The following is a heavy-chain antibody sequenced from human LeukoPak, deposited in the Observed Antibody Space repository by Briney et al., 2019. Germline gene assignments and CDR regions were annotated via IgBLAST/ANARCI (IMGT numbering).Heavy chain of an antibody. Sequence: GGSLRLSCAASGFISSSYAMSWVRQAPGKGLEWVSGISLDGATTYYAGSVEGRFTISRDNSKNSLYLQMNSLRAEDTAVYYCARDIHILTGYLDYWGQGTLVTVSS. D-gene: IGHD3-9*01. V-gene: IGHV3-23*01. J-gene: IGHJ4*02. CDR2: ISLDGATT. CDR1: GFISSSYA. CDR3: ARDIHILTGYLDY.